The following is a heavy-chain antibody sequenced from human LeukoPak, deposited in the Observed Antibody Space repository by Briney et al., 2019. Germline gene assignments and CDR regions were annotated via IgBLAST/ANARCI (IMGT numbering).Heavy chain of an antibody. Sequence: PGGSLRLSCAASGFTFSSYAMHWVRQAPGKGLEWVANIKLDGSEKNYVDSVKRRFTISRDNTKNSLYLQMNSLRVEDTAVFYCARDQYDTWSRRGNFDSWGQGTLVTVSS. CDR2: IKLDGSEK. CDR3: ARDQYDTWSRRGNFDS. CDR1: GFTFSSYA. D-gene: IGHD3-3*01. J-gene: IGHJ4*02. V-gene: IGHV3-7*03.